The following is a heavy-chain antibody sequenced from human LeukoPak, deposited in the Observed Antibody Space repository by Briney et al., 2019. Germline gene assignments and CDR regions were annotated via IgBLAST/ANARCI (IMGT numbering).Heavy chain of an antibody. CDR2: TYYRSKWYN. CDR1: GDSVSSNSAA. V-gene: IGHV6-1*01. J-gene: IGHJ4*02. Sequence: SQTLSVTGAISGDSVSSNSAAWNWIRQSPSRGLEWLGRTYYRSKWYNDYAVSVKSRITINPDTSKNQFSLQLNSVTPEDTAVYYCARAWIVAAIYDYWGQGPMVRVCS. CDR3: ARAWIVAAIYDY. D-gene: IGHD5-12*01.